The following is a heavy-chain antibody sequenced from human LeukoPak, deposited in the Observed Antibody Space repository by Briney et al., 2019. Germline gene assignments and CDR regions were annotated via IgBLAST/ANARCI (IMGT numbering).Heavy chain of an antibody. J-gene: IGHJ2*01. Sequence: PGGSLRLSCAASGFTFIAYWMGWVRQTPGKELEWVANIKEDGSETYYVDSVKGRFTISRDNAKKSLYLQMDSLRSEATAVYYCARGGGAWYFDLWGRGTLVTVSS. CDR1: GFTFIAYW. V-gene: IGHV3-7*01. CDR2: IKEDGSET. CDR3: ARGGGAWYFDL. D-gene: IGHD3-16*01.